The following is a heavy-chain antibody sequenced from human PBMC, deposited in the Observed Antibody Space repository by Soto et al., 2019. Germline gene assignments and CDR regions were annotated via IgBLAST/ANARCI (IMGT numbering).Heavy chain of an antibody. CDR1: GGSFSGYY. J-gene: IGHJ4*02. CDR2: INHSGST. D-gene: IGHD3-10*01. Sequence: PSETLSLTCAVYGGSFSGYYWSWIRQPPGKGLEWIGEINHSGSTNYNPSLKSRVTISVDTSKNQFSLKLSSVTAADTAVYYCASGRNYYGSGSPYLGYWGQGTLVTVPQ. V-gene: IGHV4-34*01. CDR3: ASGRNYYGSGSPYLGY.